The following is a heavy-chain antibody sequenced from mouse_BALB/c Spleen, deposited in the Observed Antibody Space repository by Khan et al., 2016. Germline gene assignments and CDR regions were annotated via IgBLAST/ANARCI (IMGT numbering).Heavy chain of an antibody. J-gene: IGHJ3*01. Sequence: QVQLQQSGAELVRPGSSVKISCKASGFAFSSYWMNWVKQRPGQGLEWIGQIYPGDGDTNYNGKFKGKATLTADKSSSTAYMQLSSLTSEDSAVYFCARGAPFAYWCQETLVTVSA. CDR2: IYPGDGDT. CDR1: GFAFSSYW. V-gene: IGHV1-80*01. D-gene: IGHD6-1*01. CDR3: ARGAPFAY.